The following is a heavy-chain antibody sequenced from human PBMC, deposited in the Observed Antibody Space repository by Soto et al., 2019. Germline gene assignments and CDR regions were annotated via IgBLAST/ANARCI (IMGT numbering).Heavy chain of an antibody. V-gene: IGHV1-18*01. CDR1: GYTFTSYG. CDR2: ISAYNGNT. CDR3: AREEYSGYDYQSFDY. D-gene: IGHD5-12*01. Sequence: EASVKVSCKASGYTFTSYGISWVRQAPGQGLEWMGWISAYNGNTNYAQKLQGRVTMTTDTSTSTAYMELRSLRSDDTAVYYCAREEYSGYDYQSFDYWGQGTLVTVSS. J-gene: IGHJ4*02.